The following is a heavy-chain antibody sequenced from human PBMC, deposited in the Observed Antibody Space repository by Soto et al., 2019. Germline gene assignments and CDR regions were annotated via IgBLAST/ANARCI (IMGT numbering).Heavy chain of an antibody. CDR2: ISYDGSNK. Sequence: GGSLRLSCAASGFTFSSYAMHWVRQAPGKGLEWVAVISYDGSNKYYADSVKGRFTISRDNSKNTLYLQMNSLRAEDTAVYYCARDQKGGLRLFYYYYGMDVWGQGTTVTVSS. CDR1: GFTFSSYA. D-gene: IGHD5-12*01. V-gene: IGHV3-30-3*01. CDR3: ARDQKGGLRLFYYYYGMDV. J-gene: IGHJ6*02.